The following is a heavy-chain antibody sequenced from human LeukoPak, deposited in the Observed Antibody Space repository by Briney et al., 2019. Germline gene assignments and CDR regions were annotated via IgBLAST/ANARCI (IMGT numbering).Heavy chain of an antibody. CDR1: GYTFTGYY. D-gene: IGHD6-13*01. CDR3: AQVSSSCFGY. V-gene: IGHV1-2*02. Sequence: ASVKVSCEASGYTFTGYYMHWVRQAPGQGLEWMGWINPNSGRTNYAQKFQGRVTMTGDTSISTAYMELTRLTSDDTAVYYCAQVSSSCFGYWGQGTLVTVSS. J-gene: IGHJ4*02. CDR2: INPNSGRT.